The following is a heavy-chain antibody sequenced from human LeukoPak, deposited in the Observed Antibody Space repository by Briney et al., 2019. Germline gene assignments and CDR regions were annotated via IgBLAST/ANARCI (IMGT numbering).Heavy chain of an antibody. Sequence: ASVKVSCKASGYTFTGYYMHWVRQAPGQGLEWMGRIIPIFGTANYAQKFQGRVTITTDESTSTAYMELSSLRSEDTAVYYCARVRYSYGYSPYYYMDVWGKGTTVTVSS. CDR1: GYTFTGYY. CDR3: ARVRYSYGYSPYYYMDV. CDR2: IIPIFGTA. V-gene: IGHV1-69*05. J-gene: IGHJ6*03. D-gene: IGHD5-18*01.